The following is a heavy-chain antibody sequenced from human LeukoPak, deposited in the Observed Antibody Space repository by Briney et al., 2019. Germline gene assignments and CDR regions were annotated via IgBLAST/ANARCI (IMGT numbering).Heavy chain of an antibody. Sequence: GGSLRLSCAASGFTFSSYSMNWVRQAPGKGLEWVSSISSSSYIYYADSVKGRFTISRDNAKNSLYLQMNSLRAEDTAVYYCARAGYCSSTSCYTTSYGMDVWGQGTTVTVSS. D-gene: IGHD2-2*02. CDR2: ISSSSYI. CDR3: ARAGYCSSTSCYTTSYGMDV. V-gene: IGHV3-21*01. J-gene: IGHJ6*02. CDR1: GFTFSSYS.